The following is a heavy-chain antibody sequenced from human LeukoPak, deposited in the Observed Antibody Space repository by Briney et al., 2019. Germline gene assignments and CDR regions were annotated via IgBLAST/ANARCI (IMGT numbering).Heavy chain of an antibody. Sequence: GGSLRLSCAASGLSFKTFAMSWVRQAPARGLEWVSSMKGSGESFYADSLKGRFTLFRDDSKNTVYLQLSNLRVEDTAVYYCARASWVSAADAVSWGQGTLVTVSS. CDR2: MKGSGES. CDR3: ARASWVSAADAVS. V-gene: IGHV3-23*01. D-gene: IGHD3-10*01. J-gene: IGHJ4*02. CDR1: GLSFKTFA.